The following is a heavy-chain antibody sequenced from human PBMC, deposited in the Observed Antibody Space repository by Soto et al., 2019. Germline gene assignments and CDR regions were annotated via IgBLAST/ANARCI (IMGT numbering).Heavy chain of an antibody. Sequence: GGSLRLSCAASGFTFSSYAMSWVRQAPGKGLEWVSAISGSGGSTYYADSVKGRFTISRDNSKNTLYLQMNSLRAEDTTVYYCAKPPGFLEWFDAFDIWGQGTMVTVSS. V-gene: IGHV3-23*01. CDR1: GFTFSSYA. J-gene: IGHJ3*02. CDR2: ISGSGGST. CDR3: AKPPGFLEWFDAFDI. D-gene: IGHD3-3*01.